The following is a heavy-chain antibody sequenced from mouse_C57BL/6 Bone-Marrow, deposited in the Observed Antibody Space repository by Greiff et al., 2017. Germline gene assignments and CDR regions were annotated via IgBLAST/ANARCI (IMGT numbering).Heavy chain of an antibody. CDR2: IWRGGST. CDR1: GFSLTSYG. J-gene: IGHJ1*03. D-gene: IGHD2-1*01. CDR3: AKIYYGSYGWYFDV. Sequence: VQLVESGPGLVQPSQSLSITCTVSGFSLTSYGVHWVRQSPGKGLEWLGVIWRGGSTDYNAAFMSRLSITKDNSKSQVFFKMNSLQADDTAIYYCAKIYYGSYGWYFDVWGTGTTVTVSS. V-gene: IGHV2-5*01.